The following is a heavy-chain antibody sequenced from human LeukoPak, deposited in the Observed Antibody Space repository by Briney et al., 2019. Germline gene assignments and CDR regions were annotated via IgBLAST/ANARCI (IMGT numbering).Heavy chain of an antibody. CDR2: ISGSGGST. CDR1: GFTFSSYA. V-gene: IGHV3-23*01. CDR3: AKDRPSITMVRGAKGDYMDV. D-gene: IGHD3-10*01. Sequence: PGGSLRLSCAASGFTFSSYAMSWVRQAPGKGLEWVSAISGSGGSTYCADSVKGRFTISRDNSKNTLYLQMNSLRAEDTAVYYCAKDRPSITMVRGAKGDYMDVWGKGTTVTVSS. J-gene: IGHJ6*03.